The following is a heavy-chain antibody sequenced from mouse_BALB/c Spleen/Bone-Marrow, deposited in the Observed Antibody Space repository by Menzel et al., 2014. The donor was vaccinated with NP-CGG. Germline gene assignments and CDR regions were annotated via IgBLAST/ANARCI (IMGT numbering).Heavy chain of an antibody. J-gene: IGHJ2*01. CDR2: IYPGDGDI. D-gene: IGHD2-1*01. V-gene: IGHV1-82*01. CDR3: VGSGNYRFDY. CDR1: GYAFSSSW. Sequence: QVQLQQPGPELVKPGASVKISCKASGYAFSSSWMNWVKQRPGQGLEWIGRIYPGDGDINYNGNFKGKATLTADKSSSTAYMQLSGLTSVDSAVCFCVGSGNYRFDYWGQGTTLTVSS.